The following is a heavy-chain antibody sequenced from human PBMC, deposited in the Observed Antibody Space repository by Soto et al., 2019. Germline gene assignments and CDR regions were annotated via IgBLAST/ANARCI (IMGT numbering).Heavy chain of an antibody. D-gene: IGHD4-17*01. Sequence: PSETLSLTCTVSGGSISSGCYYWSWIRQHPGKGVEWIGYIYYSGSTYYNPSLKSRVTISVDTSKNQFSLKLSSVTAADTAVYYCARGFWDYGDFLYYYYGMDVWGQGTTVTVS. V-gene: IGHV4-31*03. CDR1: GGSISSGCYY. CDR3: ARGFWDYGDFLYYYYGMDV. CDR2: IYYSGST. J-gene: IGHJ6*02.